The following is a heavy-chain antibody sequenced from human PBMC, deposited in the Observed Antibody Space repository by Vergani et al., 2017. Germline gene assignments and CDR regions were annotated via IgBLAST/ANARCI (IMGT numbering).Heavy chain of an antibody. J-gene: IGHJ6*02. V-gene: IGHV3-7*03. CDR3: ARATCSSTSCEKYYYYGMDV. CDR1: GFTLSSYW. Sequence: EVQLVESGGGLVQPGGSLRLSCAASGFTLSSYWMSWVRQAPGKGLEWVANIKQDGSEKYYVDSVKGRFTISRDNAKNSLYLQMNSLRAEDTAVYYCARATCSSTSCEKYYYYGMDVWGQGTTVTVSS. D-gene: IGHD2-2*01. CDR2: IKQDGSEK.